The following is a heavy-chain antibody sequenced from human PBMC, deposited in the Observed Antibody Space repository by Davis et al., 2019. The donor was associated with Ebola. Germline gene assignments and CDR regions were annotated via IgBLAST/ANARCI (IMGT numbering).Heavy chain of an antibody. CDR1: GFTFSSYW. J-gene: IGHJ4*02. Sequence: PGGSLRLSCAASGFTFSSYWMHCVRQAPGNGLVWVPRINSDGSSRSYADSVKGRFTISRDNAKNTLYLQMNSLRAEDTAVYYCARGSSGHFDYWGQGTLVTVSS. V-gene: IGHV3-74*01. CDR3: ARGSSGHFDY. D-gene: IGHD1-26*01. CDR2: INSDGSSR.